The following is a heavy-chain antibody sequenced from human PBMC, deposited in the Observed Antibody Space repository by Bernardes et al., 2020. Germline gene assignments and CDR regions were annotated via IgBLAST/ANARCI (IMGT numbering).Heavy chain of an antibody. CDR1: GFTFSSYW. CDR2: IKQDGSEK. CDR3: ARGTRFLDDYFDY. D-gene: IGHD3-3*01. Sequence: GGSLRLSCAASGFTFSSYWMSWVRQAPGKGLEWVANIKQDGSEKYYVDSVKGRFTISRDNAKNSLYLQMNSLRAEDTAVYYCARGTRFLDDYFDYWGQGTLVTVSS. V-gene: IGHV3-7*01. J-gene: IGHJ4*02.